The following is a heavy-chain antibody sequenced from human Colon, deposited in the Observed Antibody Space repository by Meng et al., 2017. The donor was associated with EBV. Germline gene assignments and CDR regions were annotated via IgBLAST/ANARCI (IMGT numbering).Heavy chain of an antibody. V-gene: IGHV7-4-1*02. J-gene: IGHJ2*01. CDR2: INTHTGNP. Sequence: LHLVHTGSEVRKPGASVKVSRKASGHTFINYAINWVRQAPGQGLEWMGWINTHTGNPTYGQGFTGRFVLSSDTSVSTANLQISSLKAEDTAVYYCARGGPYPDSSGFHWYFDLWGRGTLVTVSS. CDR3: ARGGPYPDSSGFHWYFDL. D-gene: IGHD3-22*01. CDR1: GHTFINYA.